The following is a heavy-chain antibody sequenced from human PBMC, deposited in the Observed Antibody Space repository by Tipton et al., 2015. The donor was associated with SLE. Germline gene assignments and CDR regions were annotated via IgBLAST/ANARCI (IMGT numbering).Heavy chain of an antibody. Sequence: LRLSCEVNGGPLSHYFWSWIRQAPGKGLEWIGEINYIGRTNFNPSLKSRVTVSLDTRNNQHSLELTSVTAADTAVYYCARMEGMITYGGIAGLWGQGTVVTVSS. CDR3: ARMEGMITYGGIAGL. D-gene: IGHD3-16*01. CDR2: INYIGRT. J-gene: IGHJ4*02. CDR1: GGPLSHYF. V-gene: IGHV4-34*01.